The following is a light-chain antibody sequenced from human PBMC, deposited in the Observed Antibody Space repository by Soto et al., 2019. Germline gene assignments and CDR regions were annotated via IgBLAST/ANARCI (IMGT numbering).Light chain of an antibody. J-gene: IGKJ1*01. Sequence: EIVLTQSPGTLSLSPGERATLSCRASQSVSSSYLAWYQQKPGQAPRLLIYGASSRAAGIPDRFSGSGSGTEFTLTISRLEPEDFAVYYCQQYGRTFGQGTKVDI. V-gene: IGKV3-20*01. CDR2: GAS. CDR1: QSVSSSY. CDR3: QQYGRT.